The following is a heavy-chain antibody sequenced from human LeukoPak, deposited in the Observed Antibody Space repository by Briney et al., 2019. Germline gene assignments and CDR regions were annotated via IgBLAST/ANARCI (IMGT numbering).Heavy chain of an antibody. J-gene: IGHJ4*02. D-gene: IGHD4-11*01. Sequence: PSETLSLTCTVSGGSISSSSYYWGWIRQPPGKGLEWIGSIYYSGSTYYNPSLKSRVTISVDTSKNQFSLKLSSVTAADTAVYYCAIARFSRLHQQFDYWGQGTLVTVSS. CDR1: GGSISSSSYY. CDR2: IYYSGST. CDR3: AIARFSRLHQQFDY. V-gene: IGHV4-39*07.